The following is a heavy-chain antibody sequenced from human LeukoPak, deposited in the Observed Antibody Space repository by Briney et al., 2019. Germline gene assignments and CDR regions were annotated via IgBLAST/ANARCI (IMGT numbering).Heavy chain of an antibody. J-gene: IGHJ6*03. CDR3: AKEGVVGAYSYYYYYMDV. D-gene: IGHD1-26*01. CDR2: INPDDKTA. CDR1: GFTFSKYW. Sequence: GGSLVLSCAASGFTFSKYWLHWLRQAPGKGLGWGSRINPDDKTARYADSVKGRFTIARDNSKNTLYLQMNSLRAEETAVYYCAKEGVVGAYSYYYYYMDVWGKGTTVTVSS. V-gene: IGHV3-74*01.